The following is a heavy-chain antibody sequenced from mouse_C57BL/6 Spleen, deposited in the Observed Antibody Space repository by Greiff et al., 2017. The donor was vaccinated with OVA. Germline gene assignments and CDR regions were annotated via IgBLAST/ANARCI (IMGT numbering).Heavy chain of an antibody. V-gene: IGHV5-15*01. J-gene: IGHJ4*01. CDR1: GFTFSDYG. D-gene: IGHD2-2*01. CDR3: ARQEGLWFYAMDY. CDR2: ISNLAYSI. Sequence: VQLKESGGGLVQPGGSLKLSCAASGFTFSDYGMAWVRQAPRKGPEWVAFISNLAYSIYYADTVTGRFTISRENAKNTLYLEMSSLRSEDTAMYYCARQEGLWFYAMDYWGQGTSVTVSS.